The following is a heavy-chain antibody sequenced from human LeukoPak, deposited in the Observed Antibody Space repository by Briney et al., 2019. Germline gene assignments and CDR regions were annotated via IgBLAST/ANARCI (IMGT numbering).Heavy chain of an antibody. D-gene: IGHD2-2*01. V-gene: IGHV1-2*02. CDR3: ARTYSSSTSCYAGFDY. CDR1: GYTLTDYY. CDR2: INPHSGGT. Sequence: ASVKVSCKASGYTLTDYYMHWVRQAPGQGLEWMGWINPHSGGTNYAQKFQGRVTMTRDTSISTAYVELSRLRSDDTAVYYCARTYSSSTSCYAGFDYWGQGTLVTVSS. J-gene: IGHJ4*02.